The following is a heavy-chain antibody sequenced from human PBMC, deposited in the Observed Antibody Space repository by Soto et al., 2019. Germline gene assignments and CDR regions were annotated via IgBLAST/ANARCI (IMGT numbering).Heavy chain of an antibody. CDR3: ARPDCSSTSCYGPGWFDP. CDR2: IYYSGST. V-gene: IGHV4-39*01. Sequence: SETLSLTCTVSGGSISSSSYYWGWIRQPPGKGLEWIGSIYYSGSTYYNPSLKSRVTISVDTSKNQFSLKLSSVTAADTAVYYCARPDCSSTSCYGPGWFDPWGQGTLVTVSS. CDR1: GGSISSSSYY. J-gene: IGHJ5*02. D-gene: IGHD2-2*01.